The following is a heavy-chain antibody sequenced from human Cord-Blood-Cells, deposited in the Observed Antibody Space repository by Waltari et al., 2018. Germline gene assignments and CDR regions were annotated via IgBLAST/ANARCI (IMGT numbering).Heavy chain of an antibody. CDR1: GGTFSSYA. J-gene: IGHJ4*02. Sequence: QVQLVQSGAEVKKPGSSVKVSCKASGGTFSSYAISWVRQAPGQGLEWMGGISPICGTANDAQKFHGRVTITADEATSTAYMELSSLRSEDTAVYYCARTGGDGYNDYWGQGTLVTVSS. CDR2: ISPICGTA. D-gene: IGHD5-12*01. V-gene: IGHV1-69*12. CDR3: ARTGGDGYNDY.